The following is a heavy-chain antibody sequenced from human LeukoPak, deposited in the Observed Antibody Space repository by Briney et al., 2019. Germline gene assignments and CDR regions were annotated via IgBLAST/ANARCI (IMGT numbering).Heavy chain of an antibody. Sequence: PGGSLRLSCAAAGFTFSWHWMDWVREAPGKRLQWVAHIRQDGKEKFYVDSVKGRFTISRDNARNSLFLQMNNLRAQDSGVYFCARSFNSSFDTWGQGTLVTVSS. D-gene: IGHD5-24*01. CDR3: ARSFNSSFDT. CDR1: GFTFSWHW. J-gene: IGHJ4*02. CDR2: IRQDGKEK. V-gene: IGHV3-7*04.